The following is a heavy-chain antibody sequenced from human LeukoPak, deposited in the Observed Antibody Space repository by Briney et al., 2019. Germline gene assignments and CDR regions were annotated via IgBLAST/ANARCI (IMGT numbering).Heavy chain of an antibody. D-gene: IGHD6-13*01. CDR3: AKDIAAAGSSFFDS. CDR1: GFTFTSYA. V-gene: IGHV3-23*01. CDR2: IRNTGDGI. J-gene: IGHJ4*02. Sequence: GGSLRLSCAASGFTFTSYAMSWVRQAPGRGLEWVSSIRNTGDGIYYADSVKGRFTISRDNSKNTLYLQMNSLRAEDTAVYYCAKDIAAAGSSFFDSWGQGALVTVSS.